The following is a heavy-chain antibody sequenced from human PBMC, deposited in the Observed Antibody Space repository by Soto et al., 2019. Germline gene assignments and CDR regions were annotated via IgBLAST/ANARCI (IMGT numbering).Heavy chain of an antibody. D-gene: IGHD3-10*01. CDR2: IYYSGCT. CDR3: ARALRGLFGSVTSPPDY. V-gene: IGHV4-31*03. CDR1: GGSLSSGGYY. J-gene: IGHJ4*02. Sequence: QVQLQESGPGLVKHSQTLSLTCTVSGGSLSSGGYYWRWIRQHPGKGLEWIGYIYYSGCTYYNPYLKRRFTISVDTSKNQFPLKLSSVTSAATAVYYCARALRGLFGSVTSPPDYWGQGSLVTVSS.